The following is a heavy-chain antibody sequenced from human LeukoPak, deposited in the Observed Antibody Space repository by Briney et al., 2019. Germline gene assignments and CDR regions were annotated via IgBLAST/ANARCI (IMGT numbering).Heavy chain of an antibody. CDR2: IFPIFGTA. CDR3: ARHLLYYYDSSGYAFDI. V-gene: IGHV1-69*05. J-gene: IGHJ3*02. CDR1: GGTFSSYA. D-gene: IGHD3-22*01. Sequence: SVKVSCKASGGTFSSYAISWVRQAPGEGLEWMGRIFPIFGTANYAQKFQGRVTITTDESTSTAFMELSRLRSDDTVVYYCARHLLYYYDSSGYAFDIWGQGTMVTVSS.